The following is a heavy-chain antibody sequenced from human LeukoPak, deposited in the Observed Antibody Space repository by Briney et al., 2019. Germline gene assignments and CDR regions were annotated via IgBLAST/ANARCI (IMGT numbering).Heavy chain of an antibody. CDR2: IPSDGSYT. CDR1: GFNFNSHV. V-gene: IGHV3-30*18. Sequence: SGGSLTLSCAASGFNFNSHVTHWVRQAPGKGLEWVALIPSDGSYTYYADSVKGRFTISRDNSKNTLSLQMNSVRPDDTAVYYCAKDRYGEYFPFVQWGRDTMVTVSS. J-gene: IGHJ3*01. CDR3: AKDRYGEYFPFVQ. D-gene: IGHD4-17*01.